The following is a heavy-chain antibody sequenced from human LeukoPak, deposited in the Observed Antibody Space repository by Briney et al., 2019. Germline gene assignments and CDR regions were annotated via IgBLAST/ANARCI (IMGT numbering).Heavy chain of an antibody. CDR3: ARDERFGESDAFDI. V-gene: IGHV4-39*07. CDR2: IYYSGST. Sequence: SETLSLTCTVSGGSISSSSYYWGWIRQPPGKGLEWIGSIYYSGSTYYNPSLKSRVTISVDTSKNQFSLKLSSVTAADTAVYYCARDERFGESDAFDIWGQGTMDTVSS. J-gene: IGHJ3*02. CDR1: GGSISSSSYY. D-gene: IGHD3-10*01.